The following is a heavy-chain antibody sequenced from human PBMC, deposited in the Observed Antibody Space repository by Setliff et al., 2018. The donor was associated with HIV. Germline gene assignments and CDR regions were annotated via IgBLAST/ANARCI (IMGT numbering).Heavy chain of an antibody. CDR3: AKDGISGGAYPPYYFDY. CDR2: ISGSGGNT. Sequence: GGSLRLSCAASGFTFSTYAMSWVRQAPGKGLEWVSTISGSGGNTYYADSVKGRFTISRDNSKNTLYLQMNSLRAEDAAVYYCAKDGISGGAYPPYYFDYWGHGTLVTVSS. CDR1: GFTFSTYA. D-gene: IGHD2-15*01. J-gene: IGHJ4*01. V-gene: IGHV3-23*01.